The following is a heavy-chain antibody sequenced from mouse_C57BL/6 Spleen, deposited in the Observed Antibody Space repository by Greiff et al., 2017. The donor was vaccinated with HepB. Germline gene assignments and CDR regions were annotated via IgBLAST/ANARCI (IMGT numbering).Heavy chain of an antibody. J-gene: IGHJ4*01. V-gene: IGHV1-5*01. Sequence: VHVKQSGTVLARPGASVKMSCKTSGYTFTSYWMHWVKQRPGQGLEWIGAIYPGNSDTSYNQKFKGKAKLTAVTSASTAYMELSSLTNEDSAVYYCTRDGNYGDYYAMDYWGQGTSVTVSS. CDR1: GYTFTSYW. D-gene: IGHD2-1*01. CDR2: IYPGNSDT. CDR3: TRDGNYGDYYAMDY.